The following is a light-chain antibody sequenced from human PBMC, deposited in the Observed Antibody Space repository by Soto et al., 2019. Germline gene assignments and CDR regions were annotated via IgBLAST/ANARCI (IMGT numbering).Light chain of an antibody. J-gene: IGKJ1*01. Sequence: AIRMTQSPSSLSASTGDRVRITCRASQGISSYLAWYQQKPGKAPKLLIYAASTLQSGVPSRFSGSGSGTDFTLTISCLQSEDFATYYCQQYYSYPRTFGQGTKVDIK. V-gene: IGKV1-8*01. CDR2: AAS. CDR1: QGISSY. CDR3: QQYYSYPRT.